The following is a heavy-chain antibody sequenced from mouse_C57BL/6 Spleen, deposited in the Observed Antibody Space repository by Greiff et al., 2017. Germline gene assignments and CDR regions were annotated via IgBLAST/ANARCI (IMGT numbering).Heavy chain of an antibody. J-gene: IGHJ4*01. V-gene: IGHV1-82*01. CDR1: GYAFSSSW. CDR2: IYPGDGDP. Sequence: QVQLQQSGPELVKPGASVKISCKASGYAFSSSWMNWVKQRPGKGLEWIGRIYPGDGDPNYNGKFKGKATLTADKSSSTAYMQLSSLTSEDSAVYFCARSLGGAMDYWGQGTSVTVSS. CDR3: ARSLGGAMDY. D-gene: IGHD4-1*01.